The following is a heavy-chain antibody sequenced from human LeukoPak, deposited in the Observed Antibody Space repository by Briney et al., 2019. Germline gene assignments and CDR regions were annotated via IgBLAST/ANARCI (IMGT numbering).Heavy chain of an antibody. J-gene: IGHJ6*03. CDR3: ARVTTVAGTLFYYYYMDV. CDR2: INHSGST. Sequence: GSLRLSCAASGFTLSSYAMSWIRQPPGKGLEWIGEINHSGSTNYNPSLKSRVTISVDTSKNQFSLKLSSVTAADTAVYYCARVTTVAGTLFYYYYMDVWGKGTTVTVSS. V-gene: IGHV4-34*01. D-gene: IGHD6-19*01. CDR1: GFTLSSYA.